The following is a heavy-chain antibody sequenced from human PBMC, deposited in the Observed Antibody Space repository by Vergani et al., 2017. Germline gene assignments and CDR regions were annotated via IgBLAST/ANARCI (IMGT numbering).Heavy chain of an antibody. Sequence: QVQLVQSGAEVKKPGSSVKVSCKASGGTFSSYAISWVRQAPGQGLEWMGGIIPIFGTANYAQKFQGRVTITADESTSTAYMELSSLRSEDTAVYCCARVEGISGYPEYYFDDWGQGTMVTVSS. CDR1: GGTFSSYA. V-gene: IGHV1-69*01. CDR2: IIPIFGTA. D-gene: IGHD3-16*02. J-gene: IGHJ4*02. CDR3: ARVEGISGYPEYYFDD.